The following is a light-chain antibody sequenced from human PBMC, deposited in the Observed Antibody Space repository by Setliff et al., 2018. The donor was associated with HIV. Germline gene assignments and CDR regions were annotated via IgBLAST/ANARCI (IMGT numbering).Light chain of an antibody. CDR3: QSYDSTLNGARI. Sequence: LTQPPSMSGAPGQRIAISCTGSSSNIGAGYDVHWYQQLPQTAPKLLIYGNSNRPSGVPDRFSGSKSGTSASLAITGLQAEDEAQYYCQSYDSTLNGARIFGGGTKVTVL. CDR1: SSNIGAGYD. CDR2: GNS. J-gene: IGLJ2*01. V-gene: IGLV1-40*01.